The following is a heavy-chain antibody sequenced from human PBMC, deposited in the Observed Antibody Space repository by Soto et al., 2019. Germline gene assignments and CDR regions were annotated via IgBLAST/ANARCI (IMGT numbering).Heavy chain of an antibody. CDR3: VKGSEVARQELDY. Sequence: GGSLRLSCAASGFSFSNCGMHWVRQAPGKGLEWVAAISSDGSDKYYSETVKGRFTISRDNSKNTLFLQMNSLRFEDTAVYYCVKGSEVARQELDYWGQGTLVTVSS. CDR1: GFSFSNCG. J-gene: IGHJ4*02. CDR2: ISSDGSDK. D-gene: IGHD2-15*01. V-gene: IGHV3-30*18.